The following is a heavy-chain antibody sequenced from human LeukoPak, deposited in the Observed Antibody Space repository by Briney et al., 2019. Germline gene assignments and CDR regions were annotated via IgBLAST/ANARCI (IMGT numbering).Heavy chain of an antibody. CDR3: AKSNGYGLVDI. J-gene: IGHJ3*02. Sequence: ASETPSLTCAVYGGSFSGYYWSWIRQPPGKGLEWIGEINHSGSTNYNPSLKSRVTISLDTSRNQFSLKLNSVTAADTAVYYCAKSNGYGLVDIWGQGTMVTVSS. D-gene: IGHD3-10*01. CDR1: GGSFSGYY. V-gene: IGHV4-34*01. CDR2: INHSGST.